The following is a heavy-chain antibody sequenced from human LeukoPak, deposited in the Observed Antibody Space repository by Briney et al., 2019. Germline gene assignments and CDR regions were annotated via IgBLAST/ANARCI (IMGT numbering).Heavy chain of an antibody. D-gene: IGHD5-24*01. CDR2: IYYSGST. CDR3: ARGRREGYNFSHFDY. J-gene: IGHJ4*02. V-gene: IGHV4-59*08. CDR1: GGSISSYY. Sequence: PSETLSLTCTVSGGSISSYYWSWIRQPPGKGLEWIGYIYYSGSTNYNPSLKSRVTISVDTSKNQFSLKLSSVTAADTAVYYCARGRREGYNFSHFDYWGQGTLVTVSS.